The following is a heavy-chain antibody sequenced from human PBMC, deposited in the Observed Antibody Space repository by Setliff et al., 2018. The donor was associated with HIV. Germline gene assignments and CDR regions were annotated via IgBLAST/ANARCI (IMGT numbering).Heavy chain of an antibody. V-gene: IGHV1-3*01. J-gene: IGHJ5*01. CDR3: ARHYFDSNSYYRPPFDS. CDR2: INVGNGNT. D-gene: IGHD3-22*01. Sequence: GASVKVSCKASGYTFSNYVMRWVRQAPGQRLEWMGWINVGNGNTKYSEKFQGRVTITRDTSASTAYMELNSLRSEDTALYYCARHYFDSNSYYRPPFDSWGQGTPVTVSS. CDR1: GYTFSNYV.